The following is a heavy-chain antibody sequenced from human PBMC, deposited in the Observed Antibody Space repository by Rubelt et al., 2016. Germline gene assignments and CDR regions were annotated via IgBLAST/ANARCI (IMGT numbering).Heavy chain of an antibody. V-gene: IGHV4-34*01. CDR3: AREGSSAFDY. Sequence: QVQLQQWGAGLLKPSETLSLTCAVYGGSFSGYYWSWIRQPPGKGLEWIGEINHSGSTNYNPSLKSRVTISVETFKNQFSLKLSSVTAADTAVYYCAREGSSAFDYWGQGTLVTVSS. CDR1: GGSFSGYY. CDR2: INHSGST. J-gene: IGHJ4*02. D-gene: IGHD3-22*01.